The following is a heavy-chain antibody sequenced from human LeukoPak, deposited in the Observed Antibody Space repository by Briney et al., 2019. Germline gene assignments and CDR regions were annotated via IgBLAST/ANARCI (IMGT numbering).Heavy chain of an antibody. V-gene: IGHV3-23*01. CDR2: ISGSGGST. J-gene: IGHJ5*02. CDR1: GFTFISYA. Sequence: GGALRLSCAASGFTFISYAMSWVRQAPGRGLEWVSAISGSGGSTYYADSVKGRFTISRDNSKNTLYLQMNSLRAEDTAVYYCAKAHYGDYVPVDPWGEETLVTASS. CDR3: AKAHYGDYVPVDP. D-gene: IGHD4-17*01.